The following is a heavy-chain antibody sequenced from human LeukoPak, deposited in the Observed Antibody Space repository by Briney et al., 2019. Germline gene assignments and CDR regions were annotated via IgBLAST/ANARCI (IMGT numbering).Heavy chain of an antibody. CDR1: GGTFSSYA. D-gene: IGHD3-3*01. J-gene: IGHJ4*02. CDR2: IIPIFGTA. V-gene: IGHV1-69*05. CDR3: ARARDLRGSGYLDY. Sequence: SVKVSCKASGGTFSSYAISWVRQAPGQGLEWMGGIIPIFGTANHAQKFQGRVTITTDESTSTAYMELSSLRSEDTAVYYCARARDLRGSGYLDYWGQGTLVTVSS.